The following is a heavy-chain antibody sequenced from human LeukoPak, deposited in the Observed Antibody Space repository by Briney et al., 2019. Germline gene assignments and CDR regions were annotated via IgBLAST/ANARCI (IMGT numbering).Heavy chain of an antibody. J-gene: IGHJ4*02. CDR1: GFTFSDYY. CDR3: AADYYDSSGYYKLGDF. D-gene: IGHD3-22*01. V-gene: IGHV3-11*01. CDR2: ISSSGSTI. Sequence: GGFLRLSCAASGFTFSDYYMSWIRQAPGKGLEWVSYISSSGSTIYYADSVKGRFTISRDNAKNSLYLQMNSLRAEDTAVYYCAADYYDSSGYYKLGDFWGQGTLVTVSS.